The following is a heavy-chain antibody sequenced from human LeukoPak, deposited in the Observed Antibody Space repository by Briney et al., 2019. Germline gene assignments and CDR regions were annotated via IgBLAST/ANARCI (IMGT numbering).Heavy chain of an antibody. CDR3: ASSRDYYDSSGYGLDY. J-gene: IGHJ4*02. Sequence: PGGSLRLSCAASGFTFDDYAMHWIRQAPGKGLEWVSYISSSGSTIYYADSVKGRFTISRDNAKNSLYLQMNSLRAEDTAVYYCASSRDYYDSSGYGLDYWGQGTLVTVSS. CDR1: GFTFDDYA. D-gene: IGHD3-22*01. V-gene: IGHV3-11*04. CDR2: ISSSGSTI.